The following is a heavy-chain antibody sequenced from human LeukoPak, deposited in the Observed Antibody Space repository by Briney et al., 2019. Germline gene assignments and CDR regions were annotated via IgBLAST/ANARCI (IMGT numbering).Heavy chain of an antibody. J-gene: IGHJ4*02. Sequence: ASVKVSCKASGYTFTGYYMHWVRQAPGQGLEWMGWINPNSGGTNYAQKSQGWVTMTRDTSISTAYMELSRLRSDDTAVYYCARDWFRDSDGIDYWGQGTLVTVSS. CDR1: GYTFTGYY. D-gene: IGHD3-10*01. V-gene: IGHV1-2*04. CDR2: INPNSGGT. CDR3: ARDWFRDSDGIDY.